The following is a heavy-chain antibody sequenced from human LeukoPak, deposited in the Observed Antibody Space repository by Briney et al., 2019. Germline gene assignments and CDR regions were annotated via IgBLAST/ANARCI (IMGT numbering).Heavy chain of an antibody. V-gene: IGHV3-7*01. CDR1: GFTFNNAW. Sequence: GGSLRLSCAASGFTFNNAWMSWVRQAPGKGLEWVANIKQDGSEKYYVDSVKGRFVVSRDNAKNSLYLQMNSLGAEDTAVYYCARGIVVPGIDYWGQGTLVTVSS. CDR2: IKQDGSEK. J-gene: IGHJ4*02. D-gene: IGHD2-15*01. CDR3: ARGIVVPGIDY.